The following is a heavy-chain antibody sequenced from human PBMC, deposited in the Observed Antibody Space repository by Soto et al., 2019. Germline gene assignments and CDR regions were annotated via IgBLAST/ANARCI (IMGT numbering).Heavy chain of an antibody. D-gene: IGHD3-10*02. CDR2: IIPNFGTP. Sequence: LVKSGPEVKQFGSSVRVSCKAAGGTFSTSGFNWVRQAPGQGLEWMVGIIPNFGTPNYAQKFQDRITITADEVTSTVYMELIRLGSEDPAVYYCASGRLDVLLILPGLTEGFNYWRQGALVTGSS. CDR1: GGTFSTSG. CDR3: ASGRLDVLLILPGLTEGFNY. V-gene: IGHV1-69*01. J-gene: IGHJ4*02.